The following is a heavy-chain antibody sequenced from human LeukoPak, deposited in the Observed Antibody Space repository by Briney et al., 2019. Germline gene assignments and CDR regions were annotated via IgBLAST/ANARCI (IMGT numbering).Heavy chain of an antibody. D-gene: IGHD6-19*01. Sequence: SLRLSCAASGFSFDDYAMHWVRQPPGKGLEWLSIISWNSGYIGYADSVKGRFTISRDNAKNSLYLQMNSLRAEDTAFYYCAKVRGTYSSGFLFDYWGQGALVTVSS. CDR3: AKVRGTYSSGFLFDY. CDR2: ISWNSGYI. CDR1: GFSFDDYA. J-gene: IGHJ4*02. V-gene: IGHV3-9*01.